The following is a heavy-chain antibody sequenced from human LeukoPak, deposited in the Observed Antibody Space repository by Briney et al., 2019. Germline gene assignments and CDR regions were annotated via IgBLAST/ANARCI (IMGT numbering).Heavy chain of an antibody. CDR1: GFTFSSYW. CDR2: IYSGGST. CDR3: ARTVPYYYMDV. J-gene: IGHJ6*03. D-gene: IGHD2-2*01. V-gene: IGHV3-53*01. Sequence: QAGGSLRLSCAASGFTFSSYWMNWVRQAPGKGLEWVPVIYSGGSTYYAGSVKGRFTISRDNSKNTLYLQMNSLRAEDTAVYYCARTVPYYYMDVWGKGTTVTISS.